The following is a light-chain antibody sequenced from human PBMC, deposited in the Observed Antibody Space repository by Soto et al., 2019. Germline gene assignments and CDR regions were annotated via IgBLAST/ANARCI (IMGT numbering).Light chain of an antibody. Sequence: QLVLTQSPSASASLGASVKLTCTLSSGHSTYAIAWHQHQAEKGPRYLMNLKSDGTYTKGDGIPDRFSGSSSGAERYLTISSLQSEDEADYYCQTWGTGFQVFGGGTKPTVL. J-gene: IGLJ3*02. CDR1: SGHSTYA. CDR3: QTWGTGFQV. V-gene: IGLV4-69*01. CDR2: LKSDGTY.